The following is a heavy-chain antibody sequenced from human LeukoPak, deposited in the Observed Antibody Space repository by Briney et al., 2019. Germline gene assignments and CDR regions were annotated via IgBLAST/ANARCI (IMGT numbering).Heavy chain of an antibody. D-gene: IGHD3-10*02. CDR3: ARRCSGRFGRYQNYYYYYYMDV. J-gene: IGHJ6*03. CDR2: IYYSGST. V-gene: IGHV4-59*01. CDR1: GGSISSYY. Sequence: SETLSLTCSVSGGSISSYYWSWIRQPPGKGLEWIGYIYYSGSTNYNPSLKSRVTISVDTSKDQFSLKLSSVTAADTAVYYCARRCSGRFGRYQNYYYYYYMDVWGKGTTVTISS.